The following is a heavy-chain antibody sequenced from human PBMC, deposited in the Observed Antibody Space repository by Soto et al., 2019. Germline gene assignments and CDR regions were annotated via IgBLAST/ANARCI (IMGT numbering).Heavy chain of an antibody. V-gene: IGHV4-39*01. Sequence: QLQLQESGPGLVKPSETLSLTCTVSGGSISSSSYYWGWIRQPPGKGLEWIGSIYYSGSTYYNPSHKSRVTISVDTSKNQFSLKLSSVTAADTAVYYCARRLEPVDFWFDPWGQGTLVTVSS. CDR3: ARRLEPVDFWFDP. J-gene: IGHJ5*02. CDR1: GGSISSSSYY. CDR2: IYYSGST. D-gene: IGHD1-1*01.